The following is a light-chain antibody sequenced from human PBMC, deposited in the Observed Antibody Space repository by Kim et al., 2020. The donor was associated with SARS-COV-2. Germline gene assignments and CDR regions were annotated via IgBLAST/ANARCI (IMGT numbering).Light chain of an antibody. J-gene: IGKJ4*01. CDR2: DSS. CDR1: QNIKNY. Sequence: LFPGERAPLSCRASQNIKNYLVWYKQKPGQAPRLLIYDSSNRASGIPDRFSGSGSGTDFTLTISSLEPEDFAVYYCQQRGNWPPIFGGGTKVDIK. CDR3: QQRGNWPPI. V-gene: IGKV3-11*01.